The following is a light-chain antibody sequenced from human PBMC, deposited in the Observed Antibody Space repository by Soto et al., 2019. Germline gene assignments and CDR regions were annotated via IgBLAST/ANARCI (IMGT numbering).Light chain of an antibody. CDR2: EVT. Sequence: QSVLTQPASVSGSPGQSITISCTGTSSDVGGYNYVSWYQRHPGKAPKLMIYEVTNRPSGVSNRFSGSKSGNTASLSISGLQAEDEADYYCSSYTGSSVVFGGGTKVTVL. V-gene: IGLV2-14*01. CDR1: SSDVGGYNY. CDR3: SSYTGSSVV. J-gene: IGLJ2*01.